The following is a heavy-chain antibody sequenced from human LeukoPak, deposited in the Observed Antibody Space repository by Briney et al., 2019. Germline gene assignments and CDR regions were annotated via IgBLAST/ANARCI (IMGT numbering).Heavy chain of an antibody. Sequence: GGSLRLSCAASGFTFSSYEMNWVRQAPGKGLEWVSAISGSGGSTYYADSVKGRFTISRDNSKNTLYLQMNSLRAEDTAVYYCAKLQSGLDIVVVPDWFDPWGQGTLVTVSS. CDR1: GFTFSSYE. CDR2: ISGSGGST. D-gene: IGHD2-2*01. V-gene: IGHV3-23*01. J-gene: IGHJ5*02. CDR3: AKLQSGLDIVVVPDWFDP.